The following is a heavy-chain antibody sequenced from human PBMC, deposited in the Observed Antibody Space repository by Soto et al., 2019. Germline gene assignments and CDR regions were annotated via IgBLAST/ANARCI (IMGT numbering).Heavy chain of an antibody. CDR3: ARGYCSGGSCPNFDY. D-gene: IGHD2-15*01. CDR2: IYYSGST. CDR1: GGSISSYY. J-gene: IGHJ4*02. V-gene: IGHV4-59*08. Sequence: SETLSLTCTVSGGSISSYYWSWIRQPPGKGLEWIGYIYYSGSTNYNPSLKSRVTISVDTSKNQFSLKLSSVTAADTAVYYCARGYCSGGSCPNFDYWGQGTLVTVS.